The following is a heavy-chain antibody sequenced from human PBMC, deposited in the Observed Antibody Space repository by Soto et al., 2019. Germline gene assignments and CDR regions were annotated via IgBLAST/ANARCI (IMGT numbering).Heavy chain of an antibody. Sequence: EVQLLESGGGLLQPGGSLRLSCAASGFTFSTYTMSWVRQAPGKGMECVSAISGTGGSSSYTDSVKGRFTISRDNSKTTLSLQMDTLSAEDTARYYCAKRAVAGRNWYFDLWGRGTLVTVSS. CDR3: AKRAVAGRNWYFDL. CDR2: ISGTGGSS. D-gene: IGHD6-19*01. J-gene: IGHJ2*01. V-gene: IGHV3-23*01. CDR1: GFTFSTYT.